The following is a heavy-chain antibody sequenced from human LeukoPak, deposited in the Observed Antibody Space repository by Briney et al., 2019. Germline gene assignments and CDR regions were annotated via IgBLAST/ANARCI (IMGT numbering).Heavy chain of an antibody. V-gene: IGHV2-5*02. CDR2: IYWDDDK. J-gene: IGHJ2*01. Sequence: SGPTLVKPTQTLTLTCTFSGFSLSTSGVGVGWIRQPPGKALEWLVLIYWDDDKRYSPSLKSRLTITKDTSKNQVVLTMTNMDPVDTATYYCAHRRKVRGVIGRYWYFDLWGRGTLVTVSS. D-gene: IGHD3-10*01. CDR3: AHRRKVRGVIGRYWYFDL. CDR1: GFSLSTSGVG.